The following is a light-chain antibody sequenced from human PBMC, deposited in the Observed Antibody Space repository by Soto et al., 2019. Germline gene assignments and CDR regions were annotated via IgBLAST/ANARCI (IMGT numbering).Light chain of an antibody. V-gene: IGLV1-44*01. Sequence: QAVVTQPPSASGTPGQRVTISCSGSSSNIGSNTVNSYQQLPGTAPKVLMHSNRQRPSGVPDRFSGSKSGTSASLAISGLQSEDEADYYCAAWDDSLNGVVFGGGTKLTVL. CDR2: SNR. CDR1: SSNIGSNT. CDR3: AAWDDSLNGVV. J-gene: IGLJ2*01.